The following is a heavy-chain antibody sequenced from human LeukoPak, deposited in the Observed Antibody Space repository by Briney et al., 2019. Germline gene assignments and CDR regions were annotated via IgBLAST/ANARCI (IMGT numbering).Heavy chain of an antibody. CDR2: IVVSSGNT. J-gene: IGHJ4*02. D-gene: IGHD3-22*01. CDR1: GFTFTSSA. V-gene: IGHV1-58*02. Sequence: ASVKVSCKASGFTFTSSAMQWVRQARGQRLEWIGWIVVSSGNTNYAQKFQERVTITRDMSTSTAYMELSSLRSEDTAVYYCARDDSYGYDSSGYYYVNDYWGQGTLVTVSS. CDR3: ARDDSYGYDSSGYYYVNDY.